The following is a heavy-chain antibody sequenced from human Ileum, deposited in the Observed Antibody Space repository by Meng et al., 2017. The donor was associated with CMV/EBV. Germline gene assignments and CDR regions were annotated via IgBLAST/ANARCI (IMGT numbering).Heavy chain of an antibody. J-gene: IGHJ6*02. D-gene: IGHD1-7*01. Sequence: GESLKISCTASGFTFSTYAMTWVRQAPGKGLEWVSSITTGSTYIHYAASVKGRFTISRDNAKNSLYLQMNSLRAEDTAVYYCARVRSGGWNYEGGMDVWGQGTTVTVSS. CDR3: ARVRSGGWNYEGGMDV. V-gene: IGHV3-21*01. CDR1: GFTFSTYA. CDR2: ITTGSTYI.